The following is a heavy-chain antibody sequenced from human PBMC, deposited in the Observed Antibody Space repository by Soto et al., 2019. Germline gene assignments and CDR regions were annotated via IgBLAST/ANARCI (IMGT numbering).Heavy chain of an antibody. CDR2: ISWNSGSI. J-gene: IGHJ6*02. V-gene: IGHV3-9*01. D-gene: IGHD1-26*01. Sequence: EVQLVESGGGLVQPGRSLRLSCEASGLTFDDYAMHWVRQAPGKGLEWVSGISWNSGSIGYADSVKARFTISRDNAKQSLYLQMNSLGAEDTAFYYCAKDISGRGSFYYYYGLDVWGQGTSVTVSS. CDR1: GLTFDDYA. CDR3: AKDISGRGSFYYYYGLDV.